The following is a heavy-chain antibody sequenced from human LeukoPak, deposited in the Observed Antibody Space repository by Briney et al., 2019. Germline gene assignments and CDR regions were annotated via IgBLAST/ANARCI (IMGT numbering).Heavy chain of an antibody. CDR1: GGSFSGYY. CDR2: INHSGST. J-gene: IGHJ6*02. Sequence: PSETLSLTCAVYGGSFSGYYWSWIRQPPGKGLEWIGEINHSGSTNYNPSLKSRVTISVDTSKNQFSLKLSSVTAADTAVYYCARVGPALVLRFLEWLPPNYYCYGMDVWGQGTTVTVSS. CDR3: ARVGPALVLRFLEWLPPNYYCYGMDV. D-gene: IGHD3-3*01. V-gene: IGHV4-34*01.